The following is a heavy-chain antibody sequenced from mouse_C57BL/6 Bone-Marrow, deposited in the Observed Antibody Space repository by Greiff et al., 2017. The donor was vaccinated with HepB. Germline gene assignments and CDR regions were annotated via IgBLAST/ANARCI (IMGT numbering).Heavy chain of an antibody. J-gene: IGHJ2*01. CDR3: APFYYYGSSPYFDY. CDR2: IHPNSGST. Sequence: VQLQQPGAELVKPGASVKLSCKASGYTFTSYWMHWVKQRPGQGLEWIGMIHPNSGSTNYNEKFKSKATLTVDKSSSTAYMQLSSLTSEDSAVYYCAPFYYYGSSPYFDYWGQGTTLTVSS. D-gene: IGHD1-1*01. V-gene: IGHV1-64*01. CDR1: GYTFTSYW.